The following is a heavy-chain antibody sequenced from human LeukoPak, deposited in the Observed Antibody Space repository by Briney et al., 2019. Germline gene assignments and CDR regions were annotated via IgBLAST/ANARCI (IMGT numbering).Heavy chain of an antibody. CDR1: GFTFSSYD. CDR3: AKSPQGQLERTVGAFDI. D-gene: IGHD1-1*01. V-gene: IGHV3-23*01. Sequence: PGGSLRLSCAASGFTFSSYDMNWVRQAPGKGLEWVSAIRSSGGNTYYADSVKGRFTVSRDNSKNTLYLQMNNLRAEDTAVYYCAKSPQGQLERTVGAFDIWGQGTMGTVSS. CDR2: IRSSGGNT. J-gene: IGHJ3*02.